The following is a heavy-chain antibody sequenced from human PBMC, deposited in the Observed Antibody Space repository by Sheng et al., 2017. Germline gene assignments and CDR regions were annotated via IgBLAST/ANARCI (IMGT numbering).Heavy chain of an antibody. CDR2: VDQPGSGT. CDR1: GFTFTHYW. V-gene: IGHV3-74*01. CDR3: VRDLQEPYRGLNRGWFDA. J-gene: IGHJ5*02. D-gene: IGHD3-10*01. Sequence: EVQLVESGGGLVQPGGSLRLSCAASGFTFTHYWMHWVRHAPGKGLVWVAHVDQPGSGTSYADSVKGRFTISRDNAKNTLSLQMNSLTVEDAAVYFCVRDLQEPYRGLNRGWFDAVGPGEPW.